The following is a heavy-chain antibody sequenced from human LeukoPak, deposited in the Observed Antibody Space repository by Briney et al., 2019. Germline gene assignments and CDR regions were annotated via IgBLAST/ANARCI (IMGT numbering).Heavy chain of an antibody. V-gene: IGHV3-7*01. J-gene: IGHJ4*02. Sequence: GGSLRLSCTASGFSFISYGMNWVRQAPGKGLEWVANIKQDGSEKYYVDSVKGRFTISRDNAKISLYLQMNSLRAEDTAVYYCARDKQLSGYFDYWGQGTLVTVSS. D-gene: IGHD6-6*01. CDR1: GFSFISYG. CDR2: IKQDGSEK. CDR3: ARDKQLSGYFDY.